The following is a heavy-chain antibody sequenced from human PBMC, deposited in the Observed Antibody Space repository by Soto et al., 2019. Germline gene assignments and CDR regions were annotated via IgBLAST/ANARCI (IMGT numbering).Heavy chain of an antibody. CDR2: INPSGGST. D-gene: IGHD6-19*01. J-gene: IGHJ6*02. Sequence: ASVKVSCKASGYTFTSYHMHWVRQAPGQGLEWMGIINPSGGSTSYAQKFQGRVTMTRDTSTSTVYMELSSLRSEDTAVYYCARDLGIAVADYRYYYYGMDVWGQGTTVTVSS. CDR3: ARDLGIAVADYRYYYYGMDV. CDR1: GYTFTSYH. V-gene: IGHV1-46*01.